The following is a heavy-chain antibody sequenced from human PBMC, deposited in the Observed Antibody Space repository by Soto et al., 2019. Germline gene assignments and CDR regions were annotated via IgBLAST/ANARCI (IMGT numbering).Heavy chain of an antibody. D-gene: IGHD3-10*01. J-gene: IGHJ4*02. Sequence: QVQLQESGPGLVKPSQTLSLTCTVIGGSIRSPNYYWSWIRQHPGKGLEWIGNIYYNGSTNYTPSLKRRVAISLDPSKNQFSLKLNSVTAADTAVYYCARDAPLWFGELSHWGQGTLVTVSS. CDR1: GGSIRSPNYY. V-gene: IGHV4-31*03. CDR3: ARDAPLWFGELSH. CDR2: IYYNGST.